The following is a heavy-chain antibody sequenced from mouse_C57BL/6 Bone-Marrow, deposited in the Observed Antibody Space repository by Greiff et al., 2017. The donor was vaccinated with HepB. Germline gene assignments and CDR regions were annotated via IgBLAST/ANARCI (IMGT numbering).Heavy chain of an antibody. V-gene: IGHV1-81*01. CDR2: IYPRSGNT. J-gene: IGHJ2*01. CDR1: GYTFTSYG. CDR3: ARWVRAY. D-gene: IGHD2-14*01. Sequence: QVQLQQSGAELARPGASVKLSCKASGYTFTSYGISWVKQRTGQGLEWIGEIYPRSGNTYYNEKFKGKATLTADKSSSTAYMELRSLTAEDSAVYFCARWVRAYWGQGTPLTVSS.